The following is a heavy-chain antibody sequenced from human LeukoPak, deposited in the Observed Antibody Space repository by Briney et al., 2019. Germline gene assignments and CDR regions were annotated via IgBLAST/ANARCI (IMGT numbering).Heavy chain of an antibody. Sequence: GGSLRLSCAASGFNFNIFAMTWVRQVPGKGLQWVSSIGSNGGSTYYADSVKGRFTISRDNSKNTLYLQMNSLRAEDTAVYYCARDLSDYVWGSYRWNYFDYWGQGTLVTVSS. CDR3: ARDLSDYVWGSYRWNYFDY. CDR1: GFNFNIFA. V-gene: IGHV3-23*01. CDR2: IGSNGGST. D-gene: IGHD3-16*02. J-gene: IGHJ4*02.